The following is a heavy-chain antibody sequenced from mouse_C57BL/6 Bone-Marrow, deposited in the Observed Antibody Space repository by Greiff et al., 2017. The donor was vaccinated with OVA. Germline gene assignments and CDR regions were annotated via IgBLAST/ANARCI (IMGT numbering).Heavy chain of an antibody. CDR1: GYTFTGYW. CDR3: AGGGFITTVVPEEFAY. Sequence: QVHVKQSGAELMKPGASVKLSCKATGYTFTGYWIEWVKQRPGHGLEWIGEILPGSGSTNYNEKVKGKATFTADTSSNTAYMQLSSLTTVDSAIYYCAGGGFITTVVPEEFAYWGQGTLVTVSA. J-gene: IGHJ3*01. CDR2: ILPGSGST. V-gene: IGHV1-9*01. D-gene: IGHD1-1*01.